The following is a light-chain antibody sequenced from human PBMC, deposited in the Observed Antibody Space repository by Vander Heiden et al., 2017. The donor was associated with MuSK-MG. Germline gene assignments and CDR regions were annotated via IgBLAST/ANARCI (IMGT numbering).Light chain of an antibody. CDR1: KSISSY. J-gene: IGKJ2*02. CDR2: DAA. V-gene: IGKV1-39*01. Sequence: DIQMTQSPSSLSASVGDRVTITCRASKSISSYLNWYQQKPGKAPTLLIYDAASMQSGVPPRFSSSGSGTDFTLTISSIQPPDFAAYYCHQHYNTPPCTFGEGTKVEIK. CDR3: HQHYNTPPCT.